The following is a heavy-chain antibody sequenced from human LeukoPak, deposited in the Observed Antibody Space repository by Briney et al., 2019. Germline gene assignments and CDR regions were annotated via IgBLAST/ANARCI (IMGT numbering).Heavy chain of an antibody. V-gene: IGHV3-30*02. Sequence: GGSLRLSCAASGFIFSSYGMHWVRQAPGKGLEWVAFIRIDGSNKYYADSVKGRFTISRDNSKNTVYLQMNSLRADDTAVHYCAKEGFDPWGQGTLVTVSS. CDR1: GFIFSSYG. J-gene: IGHJ5*02. CDR3: AKEGFDP. CDR2: IRIDGSNK.